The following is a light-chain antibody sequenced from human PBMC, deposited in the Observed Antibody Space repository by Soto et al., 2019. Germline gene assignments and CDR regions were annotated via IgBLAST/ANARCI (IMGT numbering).Light chain of an antibody. CDR3: QQTNTSPLT. CDR2: AAS. V-gene: IGKV1-39*01. CDR1: QSISSY. Sequence: DIQMTQSPSSLSASVGDRVTITCRASQSISSYLNWYQQKPGKAPKVLIYAASSLQSGVPSRFSGIGSGTDYTLTINSLQPEDFATYYCQQTNTSPLTLGQGTKVDTK. J-gene: IGKJ1*01.